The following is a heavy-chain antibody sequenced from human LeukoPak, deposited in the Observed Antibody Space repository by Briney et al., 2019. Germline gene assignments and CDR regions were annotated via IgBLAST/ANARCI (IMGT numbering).Heavy chain of an antibody. D-gene: IGHD6-19*01. CDR2: ISGSGGST. CDR3: AKGLSSGWYGESGS. J-gene: IGHJ5*02. Sequence: GGSLRLSCAASGFTFSSYAMSWVRQAPGKGLEWVSVISGSGGSTYYADSVKGRFTISRDNSKNTLYLQMNSLRAEDTAVFYCAKGLSSGWYGESGSWGQGTLVTVSS. CDR1: GFTFSSYA. V-gene: IGHV3-23*01.